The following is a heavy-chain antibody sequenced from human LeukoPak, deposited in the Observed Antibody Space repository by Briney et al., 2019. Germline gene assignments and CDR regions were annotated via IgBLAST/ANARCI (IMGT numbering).Heavy chain of an antibody. CDR3: TALVGATRGIDN. V-gene: IGHV3-15*01. Sequence: GGSLRLSCAASGFTFSNAWMTWVRQAPGKGLEWVGRIKSKTNGGTTDYAAPVKGRFTISRDDSKNTLYLQMNSLKTEDTAMYYCTALVGATRGIDNWGQGTLVTVSS. CDR2: IKSKTNGGTT. D-gene: IGHD1-26*01. CDR1: GFTFSNAW. J-gene: IGHJ4*02.